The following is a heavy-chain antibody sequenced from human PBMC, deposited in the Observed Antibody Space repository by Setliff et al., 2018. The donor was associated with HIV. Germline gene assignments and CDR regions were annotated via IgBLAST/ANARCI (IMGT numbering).Heavy chain of an antibody. Sequence: PSETLSLTCAVYGGSFSGYYWSWIRQPPGKGLEWIGEINDNGSTNYNPSLKSRVTISVDGSTNQFSLKLGSVTAADAAVYYCARGAYCGGASCSLTRFDPWGQGTLVTVSS. CDR1: GGSFSGYY. J-gene: IGHJ5*02. V-gene: IGHV4-34*01. CDR2: INDNGST. D-gene: IGHD2-15*01. CDR3: ARGAYCGGASCSLTRFDP.